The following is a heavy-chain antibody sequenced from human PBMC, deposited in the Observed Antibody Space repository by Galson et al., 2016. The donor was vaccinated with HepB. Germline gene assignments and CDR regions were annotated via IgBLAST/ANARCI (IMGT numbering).Heavy chain of an antibody. J-gene: IGHJ4*02. D-gene: IGHD7-27*01. V-gene: IGHV3-30*18. Sequence: SLRLSCAASGFTFSNFDMNWVRQTPGKGLEWVAVISFDGNKEYYADSAKGRFVISRDNSKRTLYLQMNSLTTEDTAVYFCAKDGRKFRGIVTGGAGNWGQRTLVTVSS. CDR1: GFTFSNFD. CDR3: AKDGRKFRGIVTGGAGN. CDR2: ISFDGNKE.